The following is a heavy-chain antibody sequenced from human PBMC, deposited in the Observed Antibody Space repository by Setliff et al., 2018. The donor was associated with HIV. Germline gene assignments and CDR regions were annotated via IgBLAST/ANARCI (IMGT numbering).Heavy chain of an antibody. Sequence: SVKVSCKSSGGTFSSYVINWVRQAPGQGLEWMGGIIPSGGDTEYAQKFQDRVTMTTDTSTSTVYMELSSLRSEDTAMYYCARAIYSGYYYREFDYWGPGTLVTGS. CDR2: IIPSGGDT. D-gene: IGHD5-12*01. J-gene: IGHJ4*02. CDR1: GGTFSSYV. V-gene: IGHV1-69*10. CDR3: ARAIYSGYYYREFDY.